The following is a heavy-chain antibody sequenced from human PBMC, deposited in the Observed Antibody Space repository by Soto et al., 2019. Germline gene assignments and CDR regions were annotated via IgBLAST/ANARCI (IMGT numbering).Heavy chain of an antibody. D-gene: IGHD2-2*01. CDR2: IYSSGGT. J-gene: IGHJ6*02. CDR3: ATLLGSHQHYYFGIDV. V-gene: IGHV4-31*03. Sequence: QMQLQESGPELVKPSQTLSLICTVSGYSMTSGGYYWSWIRHLPGKGLEWIGYIYSSGGTQFNPSLKSRVSMSVDTSKNPFSLRLSSVTASDTAIYYCATLLGSHQHYYFGIDVWGQGPTVTVSS. CDR1: GYSMTSGGYY.